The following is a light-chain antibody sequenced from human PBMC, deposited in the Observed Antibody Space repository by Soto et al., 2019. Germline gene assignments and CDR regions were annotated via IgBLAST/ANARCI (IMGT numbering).Light chain of an antibody. Sequence: EIVLTQSPGTLSLSPGERATLSCRASQSVSSSYLAWYQQKPGQAPRLLIYGASSRATGIPDRFSGSGSGTDFTLTISRLEPEDSAVYYCQHYDSARWTFGLGTKVDIK. CDR3: QHYDSARWT. CDR2: GAS. J-gene: IGKJ1*01. V-gene: IGKV3-20*01. CDR1: QSVSSSY.